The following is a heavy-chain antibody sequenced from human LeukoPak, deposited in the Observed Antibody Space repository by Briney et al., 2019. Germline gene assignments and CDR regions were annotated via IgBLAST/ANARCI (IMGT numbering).Heavy chain of an antibody. CDR2: IYSGGST. CDR3: ASRYDILTGPSREDAFDI. Sequence: GGSLRLSCAASGFTVSSNYMSWVRQAPGKGLEWVSVIYSGGSTYYADSVKGRFTISRGNAKNSLYLQMNSLRAEDTAVYYCASRYDILTGPSREDAFDIWGQGTMVTVSS. J-gene: IGHJ3*02. V-gene: IGHV3-53*01. CDR1: GFTVSSNY. D-gene: IGHD3-9*01.